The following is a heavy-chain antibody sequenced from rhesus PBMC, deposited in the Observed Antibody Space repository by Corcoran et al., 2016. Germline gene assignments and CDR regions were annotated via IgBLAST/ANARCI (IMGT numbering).Heavy chain of an antibody. D-gene: IGHD2-2*01. J-gene: IGHJ4*01. CDR3: ASSLGYCTSTTCYAGYFDY. Sequence: QVQLQESGPGVVKPSETLSLTCAVSGGTISSGYCYWSWIRQPPGKGLEWIGGIYSNRERSNYNPSLKSRVTISKDTSKNQFSLKLSSVTAADTAVYYCASSLGYCTSTTCYAGYFDYWGQGVLVTVSS. CDR2: IYSNRERS. V-gene: IGHV4S12*01. CDR1: GGTISSGYCY.